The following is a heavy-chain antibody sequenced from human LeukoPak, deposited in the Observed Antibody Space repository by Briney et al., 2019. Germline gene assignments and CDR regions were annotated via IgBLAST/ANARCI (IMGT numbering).Heavy chain of an antibody. V-gene: IGHV1-2*02. CDR2: INPNSGDT. CDR1: GYTFTGYY. D-gene: IGHD3-22*01. CDR3: ARRPGEDYYDSSGYADY. Sequence: ASVKVSCKASGYTFTGYYMHWVRQAPGQGLEWMGWINPNSGDTNYAQKLQGRVTMTTDTSTSTAYMELRSLRSDDTAVYYCARRPGEDYYDSSGYADYWGQGTLVTVSS. J-gene: IGHJ4*02.